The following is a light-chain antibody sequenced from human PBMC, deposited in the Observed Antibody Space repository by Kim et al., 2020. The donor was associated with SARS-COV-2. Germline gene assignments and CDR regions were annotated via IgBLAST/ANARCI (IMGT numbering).Light chain of an antibody. CDR1: QSVGSS. Sequence: PGERSTLSCRASQSVGSSVAWYQQKPGQAPRLIVFGASIRATGVPDRFSGSGSATEFSLTISSLQSEDFAVYYCQQYSEWPPITFGGGTKLEI. CDR2: GAS. J-gene: IGKJ4*01. V-gene: IGKV3-15*01. CDR3: QQYSEWPPIT.